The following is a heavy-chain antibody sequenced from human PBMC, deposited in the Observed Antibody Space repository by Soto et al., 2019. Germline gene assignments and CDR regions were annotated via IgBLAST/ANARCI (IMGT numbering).Heavy chain of an antibody. Sequence: SETLSLTCAVYGGSFSGYYWSWIRQPPGKGLEWIGEINHSGSTNYNPSLKNRVTISVDTSKNQFSLKLSSVTAADTAVYYCARERVGYSSGWYYYYYYGMDVWGQGTTVTVSS. J-gene: IGHJ6*02. V-gene: IGHV4-34*01. CDR3: ARERVGYSSGWYYYYYYGMDV. CDR2: INHSGST. D-gene: IGHD6-19*01. CDR1: GGSFSGYY.